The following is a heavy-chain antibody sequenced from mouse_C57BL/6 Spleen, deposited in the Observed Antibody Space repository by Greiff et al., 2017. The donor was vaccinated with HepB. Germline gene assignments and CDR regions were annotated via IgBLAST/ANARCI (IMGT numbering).Heavy chain of an antibody. D-gene: IGHD2-4*01. Sequence: VQLQQSGPELVKPGASVKISCKASGYTFTDYYMNWVKQSHGKSLEWIGDINPNNGGTSYNQKFKGKATLTVDKSSSTAYMELRSLTSEDSAVYYCALYDYGDYWGQGTTLTVSS. CDR3: ALYDYGDY. CDR1: GYTFTDYY. J-gene: IGHJ2*01. CDR2: INPNNGGT. V-gene: IGHV1-26*01.